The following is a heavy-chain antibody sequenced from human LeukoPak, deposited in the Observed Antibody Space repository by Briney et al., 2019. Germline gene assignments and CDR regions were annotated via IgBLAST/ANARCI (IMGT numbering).Heavy chain of an antibody. V-gene: IGHV3-30-3*01. J-gene: IGHJ4*02. Sequence: GGSLRLSCAASGFTFSSYAMHWVRQAPGKGLEWVAVISYDGSNKCYADSVKGRFTISRDNSKNTLYLQMNSLRAEDTAVYYCARDRSEAAAGPLDYWGQGTLVTVSS. CDR3: ARDRSEAAAGPLDY. CDR1: GFTFSSYA. D-gene: IGHD6-13*01. CDR2: ISYDGSNK.